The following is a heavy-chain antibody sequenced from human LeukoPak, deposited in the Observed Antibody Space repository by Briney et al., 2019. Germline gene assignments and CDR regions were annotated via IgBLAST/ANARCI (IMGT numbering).Heavy chain of an antibody. Sequence: PSETPSLTCAVYGGSFSGYYWSWIRQPPGKGLEWIGYIYYSGSTNYNPSLKSRVTISVDTSKNQFSLKLSSVTAADTAVYYCASRIRNDYYDSSGYYPDYWGQGTLVTVSS. J-gene: IGHJ4*02. CDR2: IYYSGST. V-gene: IGHV4-59*01. D-gene: IGHD3-22*01. CDR3: ASRIRNDYYDSSGYYPDY. CDR1: GGSFSGYY.